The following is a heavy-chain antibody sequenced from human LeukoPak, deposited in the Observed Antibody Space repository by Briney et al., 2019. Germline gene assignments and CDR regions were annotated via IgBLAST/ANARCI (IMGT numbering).Heavy chain of an antibody. CDR3: ARGGGSYLFQH. J-gene: IGHJ1*01. CDR1: GFTFRSYW. CDR2: INSDGSST. D-gene: IGHD1-26*01. V-gene: IGHV3-74*01. Sequence: PGGSLRLSCAASGFTFRSYWMYWVRQARGKELEWVSRINSDGSSTGYADSVKGRFTISRDNAKNTLYLHMKSLRAEDTAVYYCARGGGSYLFQHWGQGTLVTVSS.